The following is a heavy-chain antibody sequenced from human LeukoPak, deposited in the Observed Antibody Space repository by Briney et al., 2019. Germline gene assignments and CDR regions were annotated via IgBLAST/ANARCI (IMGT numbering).Heavy chain of an antibody. CDR2: IYYSGST. J-gene: IGHJ4*02. CDR1: GGSISSYY. Sequence: SETLSLTCTVSGGSISSYYWSWIRQPPGKGLEWIGYIYYSGSTYYNPSLKSRVTISVDTSKNQFSLKLSSVTAADTAVYYCAREDTMVRGVLYFDYWGQGTLVTVSS. V-gene: IGHV4-30-4*01. CDR3: AREDTMVRGVLYFDY. D-gene: IGHD3-10*01.